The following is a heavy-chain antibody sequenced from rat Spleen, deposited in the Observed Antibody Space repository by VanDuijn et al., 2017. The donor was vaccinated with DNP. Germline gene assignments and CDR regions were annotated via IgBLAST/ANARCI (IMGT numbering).Heavy chain of an antibody. J-gene: IGHJ2*01. CDR2: IVYDGNPT. CDR1: GFIFSDYA. V-gene: IGHV5S10*01. D-gene: IGHD1-2*01. CDR3: VTRNFDYNYFEY. Sequence: EVQLVESGGGLVQPGRSLKLSCAASGFIFSDYALAWVRQSPKKGLEWVATIVYDGNPTYYRDSGMGRFTISRDNAKTTLFLQMDSLRSEDTATYYCVTRNFDYNYFEYWGQGVIVTVSS.